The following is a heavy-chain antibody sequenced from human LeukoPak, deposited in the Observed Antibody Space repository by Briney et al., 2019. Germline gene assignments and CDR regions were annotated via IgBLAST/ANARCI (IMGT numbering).Heavy chain of an antibody. D-gene: IGHD4-17*01. J-gene: IGHJ4*02. Sequence: SQTLSLTCAVSGGSISSGGYSWSWIRQPPGKGLEWIGYIYHSGSTYYNPSLKSRVTISVDRSKNQFSLKLSSVTAADTAVYYCARASRTVTTWDYWGQGTLVTVSS. V-gene: IGHV4-30-2*01. CDR2: IYHSGST. CDR1: GGSISSGGYS. CDR3: ARASRTVTTWDY.